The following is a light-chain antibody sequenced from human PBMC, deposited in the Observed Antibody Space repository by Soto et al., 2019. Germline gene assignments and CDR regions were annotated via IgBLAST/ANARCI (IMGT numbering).Light chain of an antibody. V-gene: IGLV1-47*01. CDR3: AAWDDSLSRVV. Sequence: QSVLTQPPSASGTPGQRVTISCSGSSSNIGSNYVYWYQQLPGTAPKLLIYRNNQRPSGVPDRFSGSKSGTSASLAISGLRSEDDAVYYCAAWDDSLSRVVFGGGTKLTVL. J-gene: IGLJ2*01. CDR2: RNN. CDR1: SSNIGSNY.